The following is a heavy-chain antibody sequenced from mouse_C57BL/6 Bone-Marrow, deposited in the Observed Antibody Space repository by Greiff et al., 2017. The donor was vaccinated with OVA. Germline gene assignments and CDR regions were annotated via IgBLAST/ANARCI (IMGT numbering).Heavy chain of an antibody. CDR2: INPYNGDT. CDR3: ARGRGMDY. J-gene: IGHJ4*01. Sequence: EVQLQQSGPELVKPGASVKISCKASGYSFTGYFMNWVMQSHGKSLEWIGRINPYNGDTFYNQKFKGKATLTVDKSSSTAYMELRSLTSEDTAVYYCARGRGMDYWGQGTSVTVSA. V-gene: IGHV1-20*01. CDR1: GYSFTGYF.